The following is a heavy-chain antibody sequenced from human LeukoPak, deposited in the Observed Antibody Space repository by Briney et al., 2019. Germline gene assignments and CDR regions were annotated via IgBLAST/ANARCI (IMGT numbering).Heavy chain of an antibody. CDR2: IYTSGST. CDR3: ARGSVVVPAASAFDI. V-gene: IGHV4-4*07. D-gene: IGHD2-2*01. CDR1: GGSISSYY. Sequence: PSETLSLTCTVSGGSISSYYWSWLRQPAGKGLEWIGRIYTSGSTNYNPSLKRRVTMSVDTSKNQFSLKLSSVTAADTAVYYCARGSVVVPAASAFDIWGQGTMVTVSP. J-gene: IGHJ3*02.